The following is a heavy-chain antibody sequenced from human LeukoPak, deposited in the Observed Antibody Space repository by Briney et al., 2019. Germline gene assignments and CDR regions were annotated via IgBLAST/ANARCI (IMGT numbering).Heavy chain of an antibody. D-gene: IGHD6-13*01. Sequence: SETLSLTCAVYGGSFSGYSWHWIRQPPGKGLEWIGEINHSGSTNYNPSLKSRVIISVDTSKKQISLIQSSVTAPETVAVYCSRGKSPQLGQICYYYYIDDWGKGTTVTVSS. J-gene: IGHJ6*03. CDR2: INHSGST. CDR3: SRGKSPQLGQICYYYYIDD. V-gene: IGHV4-34*01. CDR1: GGSFSGYS.